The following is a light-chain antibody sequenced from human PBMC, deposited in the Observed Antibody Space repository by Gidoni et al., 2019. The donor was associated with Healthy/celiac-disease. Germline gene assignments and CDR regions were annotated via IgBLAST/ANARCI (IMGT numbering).Light chain of an antibody. Sequence: EIVLTQPPAPLSLSPGERATLSSRASQSVSSYLAWYQQKPGQAPRLLIYDASNRATGIPARFSGSGSGTDFTLTISSLEPEDFAVYYCQQRSNWPPMYTFGQGTKLEIK. J-gene: IGKJ2*01. CDR2: DAS. CDR1: QSVSSY. CDR3: QQRSNWPPMYT. V-gene: IGKV3-11*01.